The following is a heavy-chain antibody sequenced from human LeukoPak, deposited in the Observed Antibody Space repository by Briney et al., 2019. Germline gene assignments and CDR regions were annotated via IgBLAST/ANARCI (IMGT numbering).Heavy chain of an antibody. CDR2: ITSSGTYT. J-gene: IGHJ6*03. Sequence: GGSLRLSCADSGFTFSNYNMNWVRQAPGKAMEWVSSITSSGTYTFYADSVKGRFTISRDNAKNSLYLQMDSLGPEDTAVYYCARDPYSGNYGTYYYYYMDVWGKGTTVAISS. V-gene: IGHV3-21*01. CDR1: GFTFSNYN. CDR3: ARDPYSGNYGTYYYYYMDV. D-gene: IGHD1-26*01.